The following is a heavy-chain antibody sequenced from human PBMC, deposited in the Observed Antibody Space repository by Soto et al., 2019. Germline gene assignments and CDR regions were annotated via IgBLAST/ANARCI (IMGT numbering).Heavy chain of an antibody. Sequence: GESLKISCKGSGYSFTTYWIGWVRQMPGKGLEWMGIIYPGDSDTRYIPSFQGQVTISADKSTSTAYLQWSRLKASDTGMYYWARRDDSPTTEYFQNWGQGTLVTVSS. D-gene: IGHD2-21*01. J-gene: IGHJ1*01. CDR1: GYSFTTYW. V-gene: IGHV5-51*01. CDR2: IYPGDSDT. CDR3: ARRDDSPTTEYFQN.